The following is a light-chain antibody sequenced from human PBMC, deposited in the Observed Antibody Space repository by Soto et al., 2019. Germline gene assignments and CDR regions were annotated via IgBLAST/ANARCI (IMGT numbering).Light chain of an antibody. CDR3: QSYDESSHV. J-gene: IGLJ1*01. Sequence: NFMLTQPHSVSESPGKTVTISCTRSSGSIASNFVQWSQQLPGSSPSTVIYQDNQRPSGVPHRFSGSIDRSSNSASLTISGLRTEDEADYYCQSYDESSHVFGTGTKVTVL. CDR1: SGSIASNF. CDR2: QDN. V-gene: IGLV6-57*01.